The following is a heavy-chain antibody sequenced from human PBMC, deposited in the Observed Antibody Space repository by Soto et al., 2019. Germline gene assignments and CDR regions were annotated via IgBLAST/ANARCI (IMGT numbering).Heavy chain of an antibody. D-gene: IGHD4-17*01. CDR1: GLTFGDYA. V-gene: IGHV3-49*03. Sequence: GGSLRLSCTASGLTFGDYAMSWFRQAPGKGLEWVGFIRSKAYGGKTEYAASVKGRFLISRNDSKSIAYLQMNSLKTEDTAVYYCTRKYDYGAYYYYYMDVWGKGTTVTVSS. CDR2: IRSKAYGGKT. CDR3: TRKYDYGAYYYYYMDV. J-gene: IGHJ6*03.